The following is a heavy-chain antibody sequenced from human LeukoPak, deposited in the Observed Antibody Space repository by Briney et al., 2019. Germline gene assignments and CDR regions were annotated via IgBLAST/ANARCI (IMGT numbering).Heavy chain of an antibody. CDR3: ARAYYDSSGALDY. CDR1: GGTFSNYG. D-gene: IGHD3-22*01. J-gene: IGHJ4*02. Sequence: VASVKVSCKASGGTFSNYGISWVRQAPGQGLEWMGRIIPILSMTNYAQKFQDRVTITADKSTSTAYMELSSLRSEDTAVYYCARAYYDSSGALDYWGQGTLVTVSS. CDR2: IIPILSMT. V-gene: IGHV1-69*04.